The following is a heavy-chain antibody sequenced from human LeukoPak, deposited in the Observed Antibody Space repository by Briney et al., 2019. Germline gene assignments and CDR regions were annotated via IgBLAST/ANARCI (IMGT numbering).Heavy chain of an antibody. J-gene: IGHJ4*02. V-gene: IGHV1-46*01. CDR1: GYTFTSYY. D-gene: IGHD2-15*01. CDR2: INPSGGST. CDR3: ARAGPQIVVVVAATTGPDY. Sequence: ASVKVSCKASGYTFTSYYMHWVRQAPGQGLEWMGIINPSGGSTSYAQKIQGRVTMTRDTSTSTVYMELSSLRSEDTAVYYCARAGPQIVVVVAATTGPDYWGQGTLVTVSS.